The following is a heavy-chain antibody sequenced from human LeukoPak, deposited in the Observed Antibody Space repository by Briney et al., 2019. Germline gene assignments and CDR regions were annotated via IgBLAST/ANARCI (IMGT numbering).Heavy chain of an antibody. CDR2: IYTSGST. CDR1: GGSISSGSYY. D-gene: IGHD3-10*01. Sequence: SETLSLTCTVSGGSISSGSYYWSWIRQPAGKGLEWIGRIYTSGSTNYNPSLKSRVTISVDTSKNQFSLKLSSVTAADTAVYYCARGDYYGSGSYYSYYYYGMDVWGQGTTVTVSS. J-gene: IGHJ6*02. V-gene: IGHV4-61*02. CDR3: ARGDYYGSGSYYSYYYYGMDV.